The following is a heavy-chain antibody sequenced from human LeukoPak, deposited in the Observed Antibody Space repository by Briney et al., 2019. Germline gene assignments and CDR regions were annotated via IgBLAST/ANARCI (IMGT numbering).Heavy chain of an antibody. J-gene: IGHJ5*02. CDR1: EVTFSSYG. V-gene: IGHV3-30*03. CDR2: ISYDGSNK. D-gene: IGHD6-13*01. Sequence: GGPLRLSCAASEVTFSSYGMHWLRQAPGKGLEWVAVISYDGSNKFYADSVKGRCTICRDNSKNTLFLQMNSLRADDTAVYYCARYTLIAAPKTGTVTRIGWFDTWGQGTLVTVSS. CDR3: ARYTLIAAPKTGTVTRIGWFDT.